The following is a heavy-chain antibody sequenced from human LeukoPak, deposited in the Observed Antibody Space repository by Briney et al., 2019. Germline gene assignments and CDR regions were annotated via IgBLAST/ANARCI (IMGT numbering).Heavy chain of an antibody. D-gene: IGHD1-26*01. Sequence: PGGSLRLSCAASGFTFSSYGMHWVRQAPGRGLEWVAFISYDGSIKKYADSVKGRFTISRDNSKNTQYLQMNSLRDEDTAVYYCAKGAKRVVGATTHWFDPWGQGTLVTVSS. CDR2: ISYDGSIK. CDR3: AKGAKRVVGATTHWFDP. V-gene: IGHV3-30*18. J-gene: IGHJ5*02. CDR1: GFTFSSYG.